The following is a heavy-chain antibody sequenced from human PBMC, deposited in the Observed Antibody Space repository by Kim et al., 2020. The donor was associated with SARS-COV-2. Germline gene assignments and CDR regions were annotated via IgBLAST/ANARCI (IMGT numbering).Heavy chain of an antibody. J-gene: IGHJ2*01. CDR2: INTNTGNP. Sequence: ASVKVSCKASGYTFTSYAMNWVRQAPGQGLEWMGWINTNTGNPTYAQGFTGRFVFSLDTSVSTAYLQISSLKAEDTAVYYCARDVWYYYDSSGYYSAYFDLWGRGTLVTVSS. D-gene: IGHD3-22*01. V-gene: IGHV7-4-1*02. CDR3: ARDVWYYYDSSGYYSAYFDL. CDR1: GYTFTSYA.